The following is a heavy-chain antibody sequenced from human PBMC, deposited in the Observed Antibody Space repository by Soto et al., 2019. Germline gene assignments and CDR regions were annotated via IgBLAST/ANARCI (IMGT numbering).Heavy chain of an antibody. D-gene: IGHD3-10*01. CDR3: ARDLGHYYGSGMSSYGMDV. Sequence: QVQLVQSGAEVKKPGSSVKVSCKASGGTFSSYAISWVRQAPGQGLEWMGGIIPIFGTANYAQKFQGRVTMTRDTSTSTVYMELSSLRSEDTAVYYCARDLGHYYGSGMSSYGMDVWGQGTTVTVSS. CDR1: GGTFSSYA. J-gene: IGHJ6*02. CDR2: IIPIFGTA. V-gene: IGHV1-69*06.